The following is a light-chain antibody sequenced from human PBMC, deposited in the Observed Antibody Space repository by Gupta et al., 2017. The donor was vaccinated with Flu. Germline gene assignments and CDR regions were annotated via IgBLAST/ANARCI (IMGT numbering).Light chain of an antibody. V-gene: IGLV5-45*01. J-gene: IGLJ1*01. Sequence: SYRVYWYQQRPGSPPPYLLNKQSDSDNRKGSGVPSRLSGAKDASANAGILLISGPQSEDEADYCWMNWNSRAYVFGTGTKVTVL. CDR3: MNWNSRAYV. CDR1: SYR. CDR2: KQSDSDN.